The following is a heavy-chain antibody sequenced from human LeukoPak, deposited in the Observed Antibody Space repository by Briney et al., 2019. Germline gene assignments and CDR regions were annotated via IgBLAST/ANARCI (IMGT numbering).Heavy chain of an antibody. D-gene: IGHD2-15*01. CDR3: ARRMTEYSGGSIDY. J-gene: IGHJ4*02. CDR1: GGSISSSSYY. CDR2: IYYSGST. V-gene: IGHV4-39*07. Sequence: PSETLSLTCTVSGGSISSSSYYWGWIRQPPGKGLEWIGSIYYSGSTYYNPSLKSRVTISVDTSKNQFSLKLSSVTAADTAVYYCARRMTEYSGGSIDYWGQGTLVTVSS.